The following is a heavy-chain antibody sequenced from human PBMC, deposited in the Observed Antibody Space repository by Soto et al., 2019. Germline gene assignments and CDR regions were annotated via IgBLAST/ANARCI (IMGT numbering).Heavy chain of an antibody. V-gene: IGHV1-8*01. Sequence: ASVKVSCKASGYTFTSYDINWVRQATGQGLEWMGWMNPNSGNTGYAQKFQGRVTMTRNTSISTAYMELSSLRSEDTAVCYCARVAGTPPYYYYYMDVWGKGTTVTVSS. J-gene: IGHJ6*03. CDR3: ARVAGTPPYYYYYMDV. CDR2: MNPNSGNT. CDR1: GYTFTSYD.